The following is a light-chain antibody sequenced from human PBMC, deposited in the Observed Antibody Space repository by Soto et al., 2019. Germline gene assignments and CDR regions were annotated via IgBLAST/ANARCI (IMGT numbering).Light chain of an antibody. CDR2: QVT. J-gene: IGLJ1*01. CDR3: NSYSSTSFYV. CDR1: GSDIATFNY. Sequence: QSALAQPASMSGSPGQSITISCTGSGSDIATFNYVSWYQQYPGKAPKLLIYQVTSRASGVSHRFSGSKSGNTAALTISGLQTEDEAEYYCNSYSSTSFYVFGTGTKLTVL. V-gene: IGLV2-14*01.